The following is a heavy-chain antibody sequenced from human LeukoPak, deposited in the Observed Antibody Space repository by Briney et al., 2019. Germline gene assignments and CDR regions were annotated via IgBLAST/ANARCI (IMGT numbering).Heavy chain of an antibody. Sequence: GASVKVSCKASGYTFKNYGISWVRLAPGVGLEWLGGIIPIFGTANYAQKFQGRVTITADESTSTAYMELSSLRSEDTAVYYCATHNTRSLRNLGSSSGSWFDPWGQGTLVTVSS. CDR3: ATHNTRSLRNLGSSSGSWFDP. CDR1: GYTFKNYG. D-gene: IGHD6-6*01. V-gene: IGHV1-69*13. CDR2: IIPIFGTA. J-gene: IGHJ5*02.